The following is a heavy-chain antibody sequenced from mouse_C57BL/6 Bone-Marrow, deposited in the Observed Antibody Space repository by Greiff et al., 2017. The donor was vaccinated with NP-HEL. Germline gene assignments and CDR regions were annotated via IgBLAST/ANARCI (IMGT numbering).Heavy chain of an antibody. CDR1: GYTFTSYW. Sequence: VQLQQSGAELVKPGASVKMSCKASGYTFTSYWITWVKQRPGQGLEWIGDIYPGSGSTNYNEKFKSKATLTVDTSSSTAYMQLSSLTSEDSAVYYCARYYDGYYEYFDVWGTGTTVTVSS. V-gene: IGHV1-55*01. CDR3: ARYYDGYYEYFDV. J-gene: IGHJ1*03. CDR2: IYPGSGST. D-gene: IGHD2-3*01.